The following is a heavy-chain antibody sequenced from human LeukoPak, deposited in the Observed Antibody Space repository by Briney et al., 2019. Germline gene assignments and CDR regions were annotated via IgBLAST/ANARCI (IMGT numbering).Heavy chain of an antibody. J-gene: IGHJ2*01. CDR1: GFTVSSNY. Sequence: PGGSLRLSCAASGFTVSSNYMSWVRQAPGKGLEWVSVIYSGGSTYYADSVKGRFTISRDNSKNTLYLQMNSLRAEDTAVYYCAKDFRTTVTTSYWYFDLWGRGTLVTVSS. D-gene: IGHD4-17*01. V-gene: IGHV3-53*01. CDR2: IYSGGST. CDR3: AKDFRTTVTTSYWYFDL.